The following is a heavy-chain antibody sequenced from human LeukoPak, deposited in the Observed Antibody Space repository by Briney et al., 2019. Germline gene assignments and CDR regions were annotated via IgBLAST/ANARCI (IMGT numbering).Heavy chain of an antibody. D-gene: IGHD1-26*01. CDR2: IYTSGIT. Sequence: GGSLRLSCAVSGFTVSSNFMSWVRQAPGKGPEWVSVIYTSGITYYADSVRGRFAISRDNSKNTLYLQMDSLTAEDTAVYYCAREDAGGTYSFDYWGQGTLVTVSS. CDR1: GFTVSSNF. J-gene: IGHJ4*02. CDR3: AREDAGGTYSFDY. V-gene: IGHV3-66*01.